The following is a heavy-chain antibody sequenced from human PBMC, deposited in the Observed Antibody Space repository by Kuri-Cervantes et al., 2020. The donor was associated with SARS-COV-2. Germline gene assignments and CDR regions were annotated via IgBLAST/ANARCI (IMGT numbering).Heavy chain of an antibody. CDR2: ISSSSSYI. CDR3: ARDSAVWFDYFDY. Sequence: GGSLRLSCAASGFTFSSYSMNWVRQAPGKGLEWVSSISSSSSYIYYADSVKGRFTISRDNAKNSLYLQMNSLRDEDTAVYYCARDSAVWFDYFDYWGQGTLVTVSS. CDR1: GFTFSSYS. D-gene: IGHD3-10*01. V-gene: IGHV3-21*01. J-gene: IGHJ4*02.